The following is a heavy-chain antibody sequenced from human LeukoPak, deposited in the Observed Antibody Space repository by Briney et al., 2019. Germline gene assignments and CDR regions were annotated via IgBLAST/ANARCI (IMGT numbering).Heavy chain of an antibody. D-gene: IGHD2-21*02. CDR1: GFTFSSYA. Sequence: PGGSLRLSCAASGFTFSSYAMSWVRQAPGKGLEWVSAISGSGGSTYYADSVKGRFTISRDNSKNTLYLQMYSLRAEDTAVYYCAKTGGRGDLLSAFDYWGQGTLVTVSS. CDR2: ISGSGGST. V-gene: IGHV3-23*01. CDR3: AKTGGRGDLLSAFDY. J-gene: IGHJ4*02.